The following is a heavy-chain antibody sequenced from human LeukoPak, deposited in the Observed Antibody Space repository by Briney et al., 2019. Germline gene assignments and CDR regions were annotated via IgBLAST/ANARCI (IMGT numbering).Heavy chain of an antibody. V-gene: IGHV3-21*01. CDR2: ISSSSNYI. J-gene: IGHJ4*02. CDR1: GFTFSSYS. Sequence: PGGSLRLSCAASGFTFSSYSMNWVRQAPGKGLEWVSSISSSSNYIYYADSVKGRFTISRDNAKNSLYLQMNSLRAEDTAVYYCARGGGELLWFGELLFFDYWGQGTLVTVSS. CDR3: ARGGGELLWFGELLFFDY. D-gene: IGHD3-10*01.